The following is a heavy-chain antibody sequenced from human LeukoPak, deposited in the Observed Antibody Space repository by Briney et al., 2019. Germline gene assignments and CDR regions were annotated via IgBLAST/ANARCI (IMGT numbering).Heavy chain of an antibody. CDR2: IYYSGST. CDR3: ARDAYSSTSCFNWFDP. V-gene: IGHV4-30-4*01. J-gene: IGHJ5*02. D-gene: IGHD2-2*01. CDR1: GGSISSGDYY. Sequence: SETLSLTCTVSGGSISSGDYYWSWIRQPPGKGLEWIGYIYYSGSTYHNPSLKSRVTISVDTSKNQFSPRLSSVTAADTAVYYCARDAYSSTSCFNWFDPWGQGTLVTVSS.